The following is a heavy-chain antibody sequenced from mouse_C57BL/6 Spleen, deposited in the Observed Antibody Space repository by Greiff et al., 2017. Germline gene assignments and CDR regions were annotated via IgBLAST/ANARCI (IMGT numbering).Heavy chain of an antibody. CDR1: GYTFTDYE. J-gene: IGHJ2*01. CDR3: TRSGDYYGRGYFDY. V-gene: IGHV1-15*01. D-gene: IGHD1-1*01. CDR2: IDPETGGT. Sequence: QVTLKESGAELVRPGASVTLSCKASGYTFTDYEMHWVKQTPVHGLEWIGAIDPETGGTAYNQKFKGKAILTADESSSTAYMELRSLTSEDSAVYYCTRSGDYYGRGYFDYWGQGTTLTVSS.